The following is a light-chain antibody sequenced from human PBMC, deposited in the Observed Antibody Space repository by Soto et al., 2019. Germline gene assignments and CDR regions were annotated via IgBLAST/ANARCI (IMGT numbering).Light chain of an antibody. CDR2: AAS. Sequence: MQMTQSPSSLSSSVGYRVTITCRASQGISNYLSWYQQKPGKVPKLMIYAASTLQSGVPSLLSGSGSGKDFTITISSLQPEDVATYYCQKYNSAPWTFGQVTKVAIK. J-gene: IGKJ1*01. CDR1: QGISNY. V-gene: IGKV1-27*01. CDR3: QKYNSAPWT.